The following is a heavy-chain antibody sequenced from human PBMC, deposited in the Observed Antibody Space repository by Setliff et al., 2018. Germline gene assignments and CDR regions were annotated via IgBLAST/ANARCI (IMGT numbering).Heavy chain of an antibody. CDR1: GFTFSSYA. CDR2: LNDVGHNT. J-gene: IGHJ3*02. D-gene: IGHD6-13*01. V-gene: IGHV3-23*01. CDR3: ARDPRLLYSSRWYEGWAFDI. Sequence: GVLRLSCAASGFTFSSYAMSWVRQAPGKGLEWVSGLNDVGHNTYYVDSVKGRFTMSRDNAKNSVFLQMNSLRAEDTAVYYCARDPRLLYSSRWYEGWAFDIWGQGTMVTVSS.